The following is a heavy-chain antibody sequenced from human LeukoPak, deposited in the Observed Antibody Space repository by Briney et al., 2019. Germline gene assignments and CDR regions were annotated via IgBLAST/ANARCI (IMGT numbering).Heavy chain of an antibody. Sequence: ASVTVSCKASGYTFTGYYMHWVRQAPGQGLEWMGWINPNSGGTNYAQKFQGRVTMTRDTSISTAYMELSRLRSDDTAVYYCARNIVVVPAPYYYGMDVWGQGTTVTVSS. J-gene: IGHJ6*02. CDR2: INPNSGGT. V-gene: IGHV1-2*02. CDR3: ARNIVVVPAPYYYGMDV. D-gene: IGHD2-2*01. CDR1: GYTFTGYY.